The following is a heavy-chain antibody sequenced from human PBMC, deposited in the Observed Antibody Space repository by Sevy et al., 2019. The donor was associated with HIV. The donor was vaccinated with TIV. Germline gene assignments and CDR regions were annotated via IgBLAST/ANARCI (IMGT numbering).Heavy chain of an antibody. CDR2: IYYNGHI. CDR1: GGSITSLY. Sequence: ETLSLTCTVSGGSITSLYWNWIRQPPGKGLEWIANIYYNGHINYNPSLKSRVTLSLDTSKNQFSLRLSSVTAADTAMYYCAGENAWGRGYSWGQGTLVTVPS. J-gene: IGHJ4*02. D-gene: IGHD1-26*01. V-gene: IGHV4-59*08. CDR3: AGENAWGRGYS.